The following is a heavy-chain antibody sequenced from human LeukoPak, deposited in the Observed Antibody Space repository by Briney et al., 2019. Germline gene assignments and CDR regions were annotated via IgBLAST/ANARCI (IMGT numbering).Heavy chain of an antibody. Sequence: ASVKVSCKASGYTFTSYGISWVRQAPGQGLEWMGWISAYNGNTNYAQKFQGRVTMTRDTSISTAYMELSRLRSDDTAVYYCARVGYSSSWNYWGQGTLVTVSS. D-gene: IGHD6-13*01. CDR3: ARVGYSSSWNY. J-gene: IGHJ4*02. V-gene: IGHV1-18*01. CDR1: GYTFTSYG. CDR2: ISAYNGNT.